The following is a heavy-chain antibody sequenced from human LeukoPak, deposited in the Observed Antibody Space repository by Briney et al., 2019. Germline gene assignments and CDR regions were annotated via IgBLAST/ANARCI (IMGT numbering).Heavy chain of an antibody. CDR1: GFIFVDYC. CDR2: IRSNGYGGTT. D-gene: IGHD6-19*01. CDR3: TREESSGWYGSPSYYFDY. Sequence: PGRSLRLSCTASGFIFVDYCMSWFRQAPGKGLEWVGFIRSNGYGGTTEYAASVKDRFTISRDDSKSIAYLQMNSLRDEDTAMYYCTREESSGWYGSPSYYFDYWGQGTLVTVSS. J-gene: IGHJ4*02. V-gene: IGHV3-49*03.